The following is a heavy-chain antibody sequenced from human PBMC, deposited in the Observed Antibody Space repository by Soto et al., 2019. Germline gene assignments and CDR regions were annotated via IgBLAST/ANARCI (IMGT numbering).Heavy chain of an antibody. CDR1: GYSFSTYW. Sequence: PGESLKISCRGSGYSFSTYWIAWVRQMPGKGLEWMGIIYPGDSDTRYSPSFQGQVTISADKSISTAYLQWISLRASDTAMYYWARPWAVGANDAFGIWGLGTMVTVSS. D-gene: IGHD1-26*01. J-gene: IGHJ3*02. CDR2: IYPGDSDT. CDR3: ARPWAVGANDAFGI. V-gene: IGHV5-51*03.